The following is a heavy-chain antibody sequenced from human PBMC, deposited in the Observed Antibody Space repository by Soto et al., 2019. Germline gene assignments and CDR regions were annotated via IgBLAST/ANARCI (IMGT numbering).Heavy chain of an antibody. CDR2: INHSGST. D-gene: IGHD3-3*01. CDR1: GGSFSGYY. J-gene: IGHJ6*02. V-gene: IGHV4-34*01. CDR3: ARGRGVLRFLEWSTYGMDV. Sequence: SETLSLTCAVYGGSFSGYYWSWIRQPPGKGLEWIGEINHSGSTNYNPSLKSRVTISVDTSKNQFSLKLSSVTAADTAVYYCARGRGVLRFLEWSTYGMDVWGQGTTVTVS.